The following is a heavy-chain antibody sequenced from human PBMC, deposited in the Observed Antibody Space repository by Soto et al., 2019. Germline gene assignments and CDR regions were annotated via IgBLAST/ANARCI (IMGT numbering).Heavy chain of an antibody. CDR2: IYYSGST. CDR3: ARDVDTGRPGNWFDP. J-gene: IGHJ5*02. V-gene: IGHV4-59*01. CDR1: GGSISSYY. D-gene: IGHD5-18*01. Sequence: SETLSLTCTVSGGSISSYYWSWIRQPPGKGLEWIGYIYYSGSTNYNPSLKSRVTISVDTSKNQFSLKLSSVTAADTAVYYCARDVDTGRPGNWFDPWGQGTLVTVSS.